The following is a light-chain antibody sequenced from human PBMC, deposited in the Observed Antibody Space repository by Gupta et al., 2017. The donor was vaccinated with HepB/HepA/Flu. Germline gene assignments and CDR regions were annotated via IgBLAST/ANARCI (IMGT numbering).Light chain of an antibody. Sequence: QSPLPRPPSLPVSLVPSIPISCTATRSDVVAYDSDSWYQQHPGKATKLMVYDVSNRPTGGSNGFSGSKSGNTASLTISEIQSEDEADYYCSSYWDRYIPVFGRGTKVTVL. CDR2: DVS. CDR1: RSDVVAYDS. J-gene: IGLJ2*01. CDR3: SSYWDRYIPV. V-gene: IGLV2-14*01.